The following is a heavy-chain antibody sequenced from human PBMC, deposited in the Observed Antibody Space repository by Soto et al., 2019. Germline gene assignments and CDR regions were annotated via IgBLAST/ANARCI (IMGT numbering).Heavy chain of an antibody. CDR2: ISYDGSNK. D-gene: IGHD4-17*01. CDR1: GFTFSSYA. J-gene: IGHJ4*02. CDR3: ARVVYGDHYYFDY. Sequence: GGSLRLSCAASGFTFSSYAMHWVRQAPGKGLEWVAVISYDGSNKYYADSVKGRFTISRDNSKNTLYLQMNSLRAEDTAVYYCARVVYGDHYYFDYWGQGTLVTVSS. V-gene: IGHV3-30-3*01.